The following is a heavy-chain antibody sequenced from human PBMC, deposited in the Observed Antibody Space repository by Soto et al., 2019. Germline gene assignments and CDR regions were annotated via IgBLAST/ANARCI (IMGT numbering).Heavy chain of an antibody. Sequence: SETLSHTCTVSGGSIISYYWSWIRQPTGKGLEWIGYIYYSGSTNYNPSLKSRVTISVDTSKNQFSLKLSSVTAADTAVYYCARGAGIFGVEEYYYYMDVWGKGTTVTVSS. CDR1: GGSIISYY. D-gene: IGHD3-3*01. V-gene: IGHV4-59*01. CDR2: IYYSGST. CDR3: ARGAGIFGVEEYYYYMDV. J-gene: IGHJ6*03.